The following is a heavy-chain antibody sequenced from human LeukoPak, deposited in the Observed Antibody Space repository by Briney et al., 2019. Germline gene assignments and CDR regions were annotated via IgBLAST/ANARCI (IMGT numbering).Heavy chain of an antibody. CDR2: IYYSGST. CDR1: GGSISSYY. Sequence: SETLSLTCTVSGGSISSYYWSWIRQPPGKGLEWIGYIYYSGSTNYNPSLKSRVTISVDTSKNQFSLKLSSVTAADTAVYYCARSPSWYYDSTGYYLPYWCFDLWGRGTLVTVSS. V-gene: IGHV4-59*01. CDR3: ARSPSWYYDSTGYYLPYWCFDL. J-gene: IGHJ2*01. D-gene: IGHD3-22*01.